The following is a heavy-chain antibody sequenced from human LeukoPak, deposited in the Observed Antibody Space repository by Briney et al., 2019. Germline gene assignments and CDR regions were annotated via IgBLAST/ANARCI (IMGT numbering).Heavy chain of an antibody. CDR2: INPYNGNT. CDR3: ARVAAADYFDY. Sequence: ASVKVSCKSSGYTFTSYGISWVRQAPGQGLEWMGWINPYNGNTNYAQKLKGRVTMTPDTSTRTAYMEPRGLTADGTDGYYCARVAAADYFDYWGQGTLVTVSS. V-gene: IGHV1-18*01. CDR1: GYTFTSYG. D-gene: IGHD6-13*01. J-gene: IGHJ4*02.